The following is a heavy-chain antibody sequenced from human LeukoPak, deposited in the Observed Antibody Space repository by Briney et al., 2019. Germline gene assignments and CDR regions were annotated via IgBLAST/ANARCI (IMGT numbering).Heavy chain of an antibody. CDR2: IFWNSGNI. CDR3: AKVDSWSWCFDL. V-gene: IGHV3-9*01. Sequence: SLRLSCAASGFTFDDYAMHWVRQAPGKGLEWVSGIFWNSGNIGYADSVKGRFTISRDNAKNSLYLQMNSLRAEDTALYYCAKVDSWSWCFDLWGRGTLVTVSS. J-gene: IGHJ2*01. CDR1: GFTFDDYA. D-gene: IGHD6-13*01.